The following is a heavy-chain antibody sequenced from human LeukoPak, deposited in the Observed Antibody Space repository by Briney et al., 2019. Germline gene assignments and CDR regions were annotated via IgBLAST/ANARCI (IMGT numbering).Heavy chain of an antibody. CDR3: ARQTGDYVWGSDKFDY. D-gene: IGHD3-16*01. Sequence: SETLSLTCTVSGGSISSSSYYWGWIRQPPGKGLEWIGSIYYSGSTYYNPSLKSRVTISVDTSKNQFSLKLSSVTAADTAVYYCARQTGDYVWGSDKFDYWGQGTLVTVSS. J-gene: IGHJ4*02. CDR1: GGSISSSSYY. V-gene: IGHV4-39*01. CDR2: IYYSGST.